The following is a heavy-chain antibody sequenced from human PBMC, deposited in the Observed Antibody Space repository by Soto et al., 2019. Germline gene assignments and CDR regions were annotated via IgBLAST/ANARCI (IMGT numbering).Heavy chain of an antibody. D-gene: IGHD1-26*01. CDR3: ARASYFVFDS. CDR2: VSGSSSTA. J-gene: IGHJ4*02. CDR1: GFTFSSYA. V-gene: IGHV3-23*01. Sequence: VQLLESGGGFVQPGGSLRLSCAASGFTFSSYAMDWVRQAPGQGLEWVSSVSGSSSTAYYADSVKGRFTITRDNSKNTMYLQMNSLRAEDTAVYYCARASYFVFDSWGQGTLVTVSS.